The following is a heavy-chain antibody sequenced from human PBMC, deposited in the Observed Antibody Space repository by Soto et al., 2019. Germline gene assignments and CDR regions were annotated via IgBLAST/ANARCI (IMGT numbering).Heavy chain of an antibody. CDR1: GGSFSGYY. CDR3: GRVRGGGIRGLYFDY. Sequence: QVQLQQWGAGLLKPSETLSLTCAVYGGSFSGYYWSWIRQPPGKGLEWIGEINHSGSTNYNPSLKRRSTISVSTSKNQFPLKLGSVTAADTGVYYWGRVRGGGIRGLYFDYWGQGTLVTVSS. J-gene: IGHJ4*02. D-gene: IGHD3-16*01. V-gene: IGHV4-34*01. CDR2: INHSGST.